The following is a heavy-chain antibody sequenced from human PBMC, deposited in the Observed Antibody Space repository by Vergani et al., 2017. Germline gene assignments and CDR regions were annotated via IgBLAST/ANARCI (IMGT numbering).Heavy chain of an antibody. CDR2: ISWNSGNI. CDR1: GFAFDDYA. J-gene: IGHJ5*02. V-gene: IGHV3-9*01. Sequence: EVQLVESGGGLVQSGRSLRLSCAASGFAFDDYAMHWVRQGPGKGLEWVSGISWNSGNIAYADSVKGRFTISRDNAKNSLYLQMNSLRAEDTAVYYCARLNYYYGSGSYSNWFDPWGQGTLVTVSS. CDR3: ARLNYYYGSGSYSNWFDP. D-gene: IGHD3-10*01.